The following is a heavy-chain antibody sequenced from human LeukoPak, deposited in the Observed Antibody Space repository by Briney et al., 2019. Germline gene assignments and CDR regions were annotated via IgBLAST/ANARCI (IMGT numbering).Heavy chain of an antibody. J-gene: IGHJ4*02. CDR1: GGSFSGYY. CDR3: ARGGSSFRNSGYYPWVY. V-gene: IGHV4-34*01. CDR2: INHSGST. Sequence: SETLSLTCAVYGGSFSGYYWSWIRQPPGKGLEWIGEINHSGSTNYNPSLKSRVTISVDTSKNQFSLKLSSVTAADTAVYYCARGGSSFRNSGYYPWVYWGQGTLVTVSS. D-gene: IGHD3-22*01.